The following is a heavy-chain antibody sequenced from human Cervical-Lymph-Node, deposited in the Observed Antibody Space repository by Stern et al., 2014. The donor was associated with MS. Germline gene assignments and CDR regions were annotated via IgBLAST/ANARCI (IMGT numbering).Heavy chain of an antibody. D-gene: IGHD5-12*01. J-gene: IGHJ5*02. CDR3: ARVSLSGYDWFDP. CDR1: GDSISSDNW. V-gene: IGHV4-4*02. Sequence: VQLLESGPGLVKPSGTLSLTCAVSGDSISSDNWWSWVRQPPGKGLEWIGEIYHSGSTNYKPSLKSRLTISMDKSKNHFSLTLSSVTAADTALYYCARVSLSGYDWFDPWGQGKLVTVSS. CDR2: IYHSGST.